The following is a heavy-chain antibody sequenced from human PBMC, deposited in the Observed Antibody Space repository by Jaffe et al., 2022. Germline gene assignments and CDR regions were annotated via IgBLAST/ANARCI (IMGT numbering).Heavy chain of an antibody. CDR3: ARPGPDD. D-gene: IGHD3-10*01. J-gene: IGHJ4*02. CDR2: IKQDGSEK. CDR1: GFTFSNFW. Sequence: EVQLVESGGGLVQPGGSLRLSCAASGFTFSNFWMVWVRQAPGKGLEWVANIKQDGSEKYYADSLKGRFTISRDNAKNSLYLQMDSLRVDDTAVYICARPGPDDWGQGTLVTVSS. V-gene: IGHV3-7*01.